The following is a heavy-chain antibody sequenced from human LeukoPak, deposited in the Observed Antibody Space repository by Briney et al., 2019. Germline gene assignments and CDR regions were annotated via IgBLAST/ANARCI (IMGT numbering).Heavy chain of an antibody. D-gene: IGHD5-18*01. CDR3: ARSTVDGYSYGHDY. Sequence: SETLSLTCTVSGGSISSSSYYWGWIRQPPGKGLEWIGSIYYSGSTYYNPSLKSRVTISVDTSKNQFSLKLSSVTAADTAVYYCARSTVDGYSYGHDYWGPGNLVTVSS. J-gene: IGHJ4*02. V-gene: IGHV4-39*01. CDR2: IYYSGST. CDR1: GGSISSSSYY.